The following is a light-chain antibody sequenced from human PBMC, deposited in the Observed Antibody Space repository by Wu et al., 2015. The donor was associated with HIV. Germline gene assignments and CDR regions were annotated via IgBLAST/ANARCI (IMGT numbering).Light chain of an antibody. CDR3: QQYNSHPGT. CDR1: QSVSNW. CDR2: KAS. Sequence: DIQMTQSPSTLSASVGDRVTITCRASQSVSNWLAWYQQKPGKAPNLLIYKASRLQSGVPSRFSGSGSGTELTLTISSLQPEDFAIYFCQQYNSHPGTFGQGTKLEIK. V-gene: IGKV1-5*03. J-gene: IGKJ2*01.